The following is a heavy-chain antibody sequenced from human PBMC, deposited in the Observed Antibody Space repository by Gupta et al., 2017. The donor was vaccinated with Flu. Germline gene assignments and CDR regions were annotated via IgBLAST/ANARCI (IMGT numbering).Heavy chain of an antibody. Sequence: VQLWESGGALAQPGGSLTLSCEGSGFDFGSYAMAWVRQAPGKGLEWVSSISDRGQTTYYADSVKGRFTVSRDNSRNTLHLLMTGLRAEDTAVYSCAKDTRGVTIYDYWGQGTLVTVSP. CDR3: AKDTRGVTIYDY. CDR2: ISDRGQTT. D-gene: IGHD3-3*01. V-gene: IGHV3-23*01. CDR1: GFDFGSYA. J-gene: IGHJ4*02.